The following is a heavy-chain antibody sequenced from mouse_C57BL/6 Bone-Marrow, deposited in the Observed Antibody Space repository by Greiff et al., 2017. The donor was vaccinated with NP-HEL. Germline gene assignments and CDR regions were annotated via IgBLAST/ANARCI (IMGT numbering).Heavy chain of an antibody. J-gene: IGHJ1*03. V-gene: IGHV2-2*01. CDR1: GFSLTSYG. D-gene: IGHD1-1*01. CDR2: IWSGGST. Sequence: QVQLKESGPGLVQPSQSLSITCTVSGFSLTSYGVHWVRQSPGKGLEWLGVIWSGGSTDYNAAFISRLSISKDNSKSQVFFKMNSLQADDTAIYYCARRGDYYGSSPHWYFDVWGTGTTVTVSS. CDR3: ARRGDYYGSSPHWYFDV.